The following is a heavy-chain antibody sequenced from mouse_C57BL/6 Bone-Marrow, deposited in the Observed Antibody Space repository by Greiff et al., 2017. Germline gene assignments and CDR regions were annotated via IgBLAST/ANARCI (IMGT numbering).Heavy chain of an antibody. CDR1: GFNIKDDY. CDR2: IDPENGDT. J-gene: IGHJ4*01. D-gene: IGHD2-1*01. Sequence: EVQLKHSGAELVRPGASVKLSCTASGFNIKDDYMHWVKQRPEQGLEWIGWIDPENGDTEYASKFQGKATITADTSSNTAYLQRSSLTSEDTAVYYCTTPYGNYDAMDYWGQGTSVTVSS. CDR3: TTPYGNYDAMDY. V-gene: IGHV14-4*01.